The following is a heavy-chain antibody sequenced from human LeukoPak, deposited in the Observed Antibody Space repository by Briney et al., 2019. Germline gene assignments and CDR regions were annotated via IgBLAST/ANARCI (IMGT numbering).Heavy chain of an antibody. CDR1: GFTFSSYE. D-gene: IGHD6-6*01. Sequence: GGSLRLSCAASGFTFSSYEMNWVRQAPGKGLEWVANIKQDGSEKSYVDSVKGRFTISRDNAKNSLYLQMSGLRVEDTAVYYCARADSSIAARLSRSSIFNYYYYMDVWGKGTTVTVSS. CDR3: ARADSSIAARLSRSSIFNYYYYMDV. V-gene: IGHV3-7*01. CDR2: IKQDGSEK. J-gene: IGHJ6*03.